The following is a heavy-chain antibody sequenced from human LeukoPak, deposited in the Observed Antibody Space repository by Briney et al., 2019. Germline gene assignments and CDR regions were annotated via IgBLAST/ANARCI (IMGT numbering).Heavy chain of an antibody. Sequence: PGRSLRLSCAASGFTFSSYAMHWVRQAPGKGLEWVAVISYDGSNKYYADSVKGRFTISRDNAKNSLYLQMNSLRAEDTAVYYCARHTMYYYDSSGFAPSYYYYGMDVWGQGTTVTVSS. CDR3: ARHTMYYYDSSGFAPSYYYYGMDV. CDR2: ISYDGSNK. D-gene: IGHD3-22*01. V-gene: IGHV3-30-3*01. CDR1: GFTFSSYA. J-gene: IGHJ6*02.